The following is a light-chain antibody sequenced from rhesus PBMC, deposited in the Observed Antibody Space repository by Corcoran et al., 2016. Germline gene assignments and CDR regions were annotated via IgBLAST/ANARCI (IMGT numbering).Light chain of an antibody. CDR1: QGITND. Sequence: DIQMTQSPSSLSASVGDRVTIPCRASQGITNDLAWYQQKPGKTPKLLIYEASSLQSGIPSRFSGIGSVTDFTLTISSLQSEDFATCCCQQYYTTPRTFGQGTKVEIK. J-gene: IGKJ1*01. CDR2: EAS. CDR3: QQYYTTPRT. V-gene: IGKV1-21*01.